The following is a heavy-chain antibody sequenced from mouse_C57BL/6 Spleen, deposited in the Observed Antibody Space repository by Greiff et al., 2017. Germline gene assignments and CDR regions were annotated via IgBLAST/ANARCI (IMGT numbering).Heavy chain of an antibody. J-gene: IGHJ3*01. CDR3: ARRSAYYGSSYPFAY. CDR1: GYSFTGYY. CDR2: INPSTGGT. Sequence: EVQLQQSGPELVKPGASVKISCKASGYSFTGYYMNWVKQSPEKSLEWIGEINPSTGGTTYNQKFKAKATLTVDKSSSTAYMQLKSLTSEDSAVYYCARRSAYYGSSYPFAYWGQGTLVTVSA. V-gene: IGHV1-42*01. D-gene: IGHD1-1*01.